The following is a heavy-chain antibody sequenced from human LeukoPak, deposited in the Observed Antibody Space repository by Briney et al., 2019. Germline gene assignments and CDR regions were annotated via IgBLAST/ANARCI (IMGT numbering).Heavy chain of an antibody. CDR2: IYSGGST. J-gene: IGHJ5*02. D-gene: IGHD3-22*01. CDR3: ARGDYYDSSGNKRFDP. Sequence: GGSLRLSCAASGFTVSSNYMSWVRQAPGKGLEWVSVIYSGGSTYYADSVKGRFTISRDNSKNTLYLQMNSLRAEDTAVYYCARGDYYDSSGNKRFDPWGQGTLVTVSS. CDR1: GFTVSSNY. V-gene: IGHV3-66*01.